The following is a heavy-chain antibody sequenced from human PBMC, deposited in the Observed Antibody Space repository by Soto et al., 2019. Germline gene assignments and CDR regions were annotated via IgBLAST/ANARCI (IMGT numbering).Heavy chain of an antibody. Sequence: PSETLSLTCTFSGASMSSGGYYWTWIRQSPGKGLEWIGYIYYSGSTYYNPSLESRVAISLDTSRSQFSLTLHSVTAADTAIYYCARDRHNNFFDPWGQGTLVTVSS. V-gene: IGHV4-31*03. D-gene: IGHD6-6*01. CDR3: ARDRHNNFFDP. CDR1: GASMSSGGYY. J-gene: IGHJ5*02. CDR2: IYYSGST.